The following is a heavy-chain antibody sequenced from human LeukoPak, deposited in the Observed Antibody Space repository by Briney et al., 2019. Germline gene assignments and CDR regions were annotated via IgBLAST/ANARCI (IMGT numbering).Heavy chain of an antibody. J-gene: IGHJ6*02. CDR2: ISGSGGST. CDR3: AKSLRYSYFGMDV. CDR1: GFTFSSYA. Sequence: SGGSLRLSCAASGFTFSSYAMSWVRQAPGKGLEWVSAISGSGGSTYYADSVKGRFTISRDNSKNTLYLQMNSLRAEDTAVYYCAKSLRYSYFGMDVWGQGTTVTVSS. D-gene: IGHD1-1*01. V-gene: IGHV3-23*01.